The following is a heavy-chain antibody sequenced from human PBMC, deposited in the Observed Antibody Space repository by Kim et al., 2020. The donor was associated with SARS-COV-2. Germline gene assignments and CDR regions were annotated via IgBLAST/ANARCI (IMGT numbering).Heavy chain of an antibody. D-gene: IGHD3-22*01. Sequence: PSLKSRFTISVDTSKNQFSLKLSSVTASGPAVYYCARYNYYDSSGYLYYWGQGTLVTVSS. CDR3: ARYNYYDSSGYLYY. J-gene: IGHJ4*02. V-gene: IGHV4-4*09.